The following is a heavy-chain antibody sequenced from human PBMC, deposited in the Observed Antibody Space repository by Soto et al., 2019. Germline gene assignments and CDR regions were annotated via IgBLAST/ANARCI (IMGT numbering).Heavy chain of an antibody. D-gene: IGHD3-22*01. CDR2: IIPIFGTA. CDR1: GGTFSSYA. V-gene: IGHV1-69*13. J-gene: IGHJ6*02. CDR3: ARLYYYDSILNYYYGMDA. Sequence: ASVKVSCKASGGTFSSYAISWVRQAPGQGLEWMGGIIPIFGTANYAQKFQGRVTITADESTSTAYMELSSLRSEDTAVYYCARLYYYDSILNYYYGMDAWGQGTTVTVSS.